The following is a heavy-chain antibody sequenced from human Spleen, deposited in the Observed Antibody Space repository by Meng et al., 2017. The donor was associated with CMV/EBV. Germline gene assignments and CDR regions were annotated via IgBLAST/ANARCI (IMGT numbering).Heavy chain of an antibody. CDR1: GFSFSDYS. Sequence: GESLKISCAASGFSFSDYSMNWVRQAPGKGLEWVSSISSTGTSIYYADSVYGRLTISRDNAKNSLYLQMNSLRADDTAVYYCARSLLTSGWYKYFFDYWGQGTLVTVSS. V-gene: IGHV3-21*01. CDR3: ARSLLTSGWYKYFFDY. J-gene: IGHJ4*02. D-gene: IGHD6-19*01. CDR2: ISSTGTSI.